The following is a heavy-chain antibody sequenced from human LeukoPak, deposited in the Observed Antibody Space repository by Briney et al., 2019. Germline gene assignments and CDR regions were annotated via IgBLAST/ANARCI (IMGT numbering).Heavy chain of an antibody. V-gene: IGHV3-53*01. D-gene: IGHD6-6*01. CDR2: IYSGGST. J-gene: IGHJ4*02. CDR3: ARDLVGITCR. CDR1: GFTVSSNY. Sequence: AGGSLRLSCAASGFTVSSNYMSWVRQAPGKGLEWVSVIYSGGSTYYADSVKGRFTISRDNSKNTLYLQMNSLRAKDTAVYYCARDLVGITCRWGQGTLVTVSS.